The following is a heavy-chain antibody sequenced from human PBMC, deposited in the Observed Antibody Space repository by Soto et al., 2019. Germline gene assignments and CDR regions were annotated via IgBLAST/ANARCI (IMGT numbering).Heavy chain of an antibody. CDR3: AIIGYNTDLDV. V-gene: IGHV1-69*06. J-gene: IGHJ6*02. D-gene: IGHD1-20*01. CDR1: GGTFSSYA. Sequence: QVQLVQSGAEVKRPGSSVKVSCKASGGTFSSYAFSWVRQAPGQGLEWMGGLIPVFNSPSLAQNLHGRVTVTADKSTSTAYIELSALRFEDTAVDYCAIIGYNTDLDVWGQGTTVIGSS. CDR2: LIPVFNSP.